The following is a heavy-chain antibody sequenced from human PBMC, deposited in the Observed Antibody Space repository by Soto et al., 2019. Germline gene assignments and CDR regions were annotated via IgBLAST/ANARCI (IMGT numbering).Heavy chain of an antibody. CDR3: ARDRGNYWFDP. J-gene: IGHJ5*02. Sequence: QVQLVESGGGVVQPGRSLRLSCAASGFTFSSYAMHWVRQAPGKGLEWVAVISYDGSNKYYADSVKGRFTISRDNSKNTLYLQMNSLRAEDTAVYYCARDRGNYWFDPWGQGTLVTVSS. CDR2: ISYDGSNK. V-gene: IGHV3-30-3*01. D-gene: IGHD1-7*01. CDR1: GFTFSSYA.